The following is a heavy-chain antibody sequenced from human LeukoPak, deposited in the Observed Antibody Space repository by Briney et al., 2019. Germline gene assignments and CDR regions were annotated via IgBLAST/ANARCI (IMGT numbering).Heavy chain of an antibody. D-gene: IGHD1-26*01. V-gene: IGHV3-13*01. Sequence: GGSLRLSCAASGFTFSNYAMHWVRQATGKGLEWVSAIGTAGDTFYPGSVKGRFTISRENAKNSLYLQMNSLRAEDTAVYYCARQMPPHGNFDYWGQGTLVTVYS. CDR2: IGTAGDT. J-gene: IGHJ4*02. CDR3: ARQMPPHGNFDY. CDR1: GFTFSNYA.